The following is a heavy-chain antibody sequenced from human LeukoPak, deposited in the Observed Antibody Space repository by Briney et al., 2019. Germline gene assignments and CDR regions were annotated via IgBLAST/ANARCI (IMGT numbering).Heavy chain of an antibody. Sequence: GGSLRLSCAASGFTFSSYWMNWVRQAPGKGLEWVANMNHDGSEKYYIDSVKGRFTISRDNAKNSLYLQMNSLRAEDTAVYYCARDQLYWGGPTCYRTGDDSWGQGTLVTVSS. CDR3: ARDQLYWGGPTCYRTGDDS. J-gene: IGHJ4*02. CDR1: GFTFSSYW. V-gene: IGHV3-7*01. D-gene: IGHD2-2*02. CDR2: MNHDGSEK.